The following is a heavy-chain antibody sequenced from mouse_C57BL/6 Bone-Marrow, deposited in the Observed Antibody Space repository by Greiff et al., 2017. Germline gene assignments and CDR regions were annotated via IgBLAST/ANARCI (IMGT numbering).Heavy chain of an antibody. CDR3: ASEITTVVVPPRAY. D-gene: IGHD1-1*01. V-gene: IGHV5-4*03. Sequence: DVKLVESGGGLVKPGGSLKLSCAASGFTFSSYAMSWVRQTPEKRLEWVATISDGGSYTYSPDNVKGRFTISRDNAKNNLYLQMSHLKSEDTAMYYCASEITTVVVPPRAYWGQGTLVTVST. CDR1: GFTFSSYA. CDR2: ISDGGSYT. J-gene: IGHJ3*01.